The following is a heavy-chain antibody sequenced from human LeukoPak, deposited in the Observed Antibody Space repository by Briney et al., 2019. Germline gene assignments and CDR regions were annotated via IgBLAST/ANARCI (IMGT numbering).Heavy chain of an antibody. CDR2: IYYSGST. CDR1: GDSISSYY. CDR3: ARGGSTRNLNDRFDY. J-gene: IGHJ4*02. Sequence: SETLSLTCTVSGDSISSYYWSWIRQPPGKGLEWIGYIYYSGSTNYNPSLKSRVTISVDTSKNQFSLKLSSVTAADTAVYYCARGGSTRNLNDRFDYWGQGTLVTVSS. D-gene: IGHD2-2*01. V-gene: IGHV4-59*01.